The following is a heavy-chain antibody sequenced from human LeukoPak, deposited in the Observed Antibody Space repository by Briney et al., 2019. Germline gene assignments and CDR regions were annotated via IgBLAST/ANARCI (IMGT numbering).Heavy chain of an antibody. CDR3: AREGPYCSTTSCNYYYYYMDV. D-gene: IGHD2-2*01. Sequence: GGSLKLSCAASGFTFSSYWMHWVCQAPGKGLVWVSRTNSDGSSTSYADSVKGRFTISRDNAKNTLYVQMNSLRAEDTAVYYCAREGPYCSTTSCNYYYYYMDVWGKGTTVTVSS. V-gene: IGHV3-74*01. J-gene: IGHJ6*03. CDR2: TNSDGSST. CDR1: GFTFSSYW.